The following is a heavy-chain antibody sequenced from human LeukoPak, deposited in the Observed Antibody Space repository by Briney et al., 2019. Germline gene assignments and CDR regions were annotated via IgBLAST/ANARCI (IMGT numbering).Heavy chain of an antibody. Sequence: GGALQLSCAASGFTFSGSVMHGVRQASAQGLEGVGRIRSKANNYATAYAASVKGRFTISRDDSKNTAYLQMNSLKTEDTAVYYCTKRATDDSSGYYSTWGQGTLVTVSS. CDR3: TKRATDDSSGYYST. CDR2: IRSKANNYAT. D-gene: IGHD3-22*01. J-gene: IGHJ5*02. CDR1: GFTFSGSV. V-gene: IGHV3-73*01.